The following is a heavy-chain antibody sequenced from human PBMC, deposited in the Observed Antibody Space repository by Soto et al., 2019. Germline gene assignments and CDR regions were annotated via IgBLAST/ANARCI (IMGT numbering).Heavy chain of an antibody. V-gene: IGHV4-59*08. D-gene: IGHD3-3*01. CDR2: IYYSGST. CDR1: GGSISSYY. CDR3: ARAYYDFWSGYYTRAGDYYYMDV. Sequence: SETLSLTCTVSGGSISSYYWSWIRQPPGKGLEWIGYIYYSGSTNYNPSLKSRVTISVDTSKNQFSLKLSSVTAADTAVYYCARAYYDFWSGYYTRAGDYYYMDVWGKGTTVTVSS. J-gene: IGHJ6*03.